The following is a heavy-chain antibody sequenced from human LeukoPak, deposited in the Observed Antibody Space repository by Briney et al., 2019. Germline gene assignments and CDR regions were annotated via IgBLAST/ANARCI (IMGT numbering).Heavy chain of an antibody. D-gene: IGHD3-9*01. J-gene: IGHJ4*02. CDR1: GFTFSSYA. V-gene: IGHV3-23*01. Sequence: PGGSLRLSCAASGFTFSSYAMNWVRQAPGKGLEWVSAISGSGGGTYYADSVKGRFTISRDNSKNTLYLQMNSLRAEDTAVYYCAKDYDILTGFDYWGQGTLVTVSS. CDR2: ISGSGGGT. CDR3: AKDYDILTGFDY.